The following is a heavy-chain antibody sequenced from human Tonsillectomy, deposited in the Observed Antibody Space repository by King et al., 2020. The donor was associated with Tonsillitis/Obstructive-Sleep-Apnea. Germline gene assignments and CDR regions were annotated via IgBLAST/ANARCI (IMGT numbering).Heavy chain of an antibody. J-gene: IGHJ4*02. CDR3: ARHLGYNSGWYLDY. D-gene: IGHD6-19*01. Sequence: EEQLVLSGAEVKKPGESLKISCKGSGYSFTTYWIGWVRQMPGKGLEWMGIIYPNDSDTRYSPSFQGQVTISADKSITIAYLQWSSLKASDTAVYYCARHLGYNSGWYLDYWGQGTLVTVSS. CDR1: GYSFTTYW. CDR2: IYPNDSDT. V-gene: IGHV5-51*01.